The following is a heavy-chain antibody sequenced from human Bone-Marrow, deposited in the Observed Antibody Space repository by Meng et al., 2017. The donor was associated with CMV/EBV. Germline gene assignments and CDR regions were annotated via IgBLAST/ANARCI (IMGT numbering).Heavy chain of an antibody. CDR3: TTDPPHLPDRYSSYVHAV. CDR1: GFTFRSYW. CDR2: IKSKTDGGTT. J-gene: IGHJ6*01. V-gene: IGHV3-15*01. D-gene: IGHD2-15*01. Sequence: GESLKISCAASGFTFRSYWMSWVRQAPGKGLEWVGRIKSKTDGGTTDYAAPVKGRFTISRDDSKNTLYLQMNSLKTEDTAVYYCTTDPPHLPDRYSSYVHAVWLQGTTVTGSS.